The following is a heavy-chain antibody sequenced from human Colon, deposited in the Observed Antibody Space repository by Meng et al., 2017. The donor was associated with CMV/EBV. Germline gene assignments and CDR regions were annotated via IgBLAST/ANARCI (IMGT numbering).Heavy chain of an antibody. J-gene: IGHJ4*02. D-gene: IGHD2-2*01. V-gene: IGHV3-43*01. CDR1: GFIFEDYS. CDR2: ISWDGTNI. CDR3: AKVAHRVVPYYFDY. Sequence: GESLKISCAASGFIFEDYSMHWVRQAPGKGLEWVSLISWDGTNIYYADAVKGRFTISRDNSKNTLYLQMNSLRAEDTAVYYCAKVAHRVVPYYFDYWGQGTLVTVSS.